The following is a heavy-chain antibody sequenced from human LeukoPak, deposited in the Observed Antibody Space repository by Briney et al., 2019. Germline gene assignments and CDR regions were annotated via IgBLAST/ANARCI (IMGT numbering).Heavy chain of an antibody. D-gene: IGHD3-22*01. Sequence: GGSLRLSCAASGFTVSSNYMSWVRQAPGKGLEWVSVIYSGGSTYYADSVKGRFTISRDNSKNTLYLQMNSLRAEDTAVYYCAKDRYYYDSSGYYIHDAFDIWGQGTMVTVSS. V-gene: IGHV3-53*01. CDR3: AKDRYYYDSSGYYIHDAFDI. CDR1: GFTVSSNY. J-gene: IGHJ3*02. CDR2: IYSGGST.